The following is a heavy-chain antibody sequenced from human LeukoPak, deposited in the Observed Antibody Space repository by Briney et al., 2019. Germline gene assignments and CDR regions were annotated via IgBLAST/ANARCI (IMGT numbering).Heavy chain of an antibody. D-gene: IGHD3-9*01. CDR2: TYYRSKWYN. V-gene: IGHV6-1*01. Sequence: SQTLSLTCAISGDSVSSNSAAWNWIRQSPSRGLEWLGRTYYRSKWYNDYAVSVKSRITINPDTSKSQFSLQLNSVTPEDTAVYYCARDKWRSPFDWFSVDAFDIWGQGTMVTVSS. CDR3: ARDKWRSPFDWFSVDAFDI. CDR1: GDSVSSNSAA. J-gene: IGHJ3*02.